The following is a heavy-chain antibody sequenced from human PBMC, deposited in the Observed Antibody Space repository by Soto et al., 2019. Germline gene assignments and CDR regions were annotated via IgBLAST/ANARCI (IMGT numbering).Heavy chain of an antibody. CDR2: IIPIFGTA. CDR1: GGTFSSYA. J-gene: IGHJ6*02. CDR3: AAGLVPKEAYYYYGTDV. Sequence: SVKVSCKASGGTFSSYAISWVRQAPGQGLEWMGGIIPIFGTANYAQKFQGRVTITADESTSTAYMELSSLRSEDTAVYYCAAGLVPKEAYYYYGTDVWGQGTTVTVSS. V-gene: IGHV1-69*13. D-gene: IGHD6-6*01.